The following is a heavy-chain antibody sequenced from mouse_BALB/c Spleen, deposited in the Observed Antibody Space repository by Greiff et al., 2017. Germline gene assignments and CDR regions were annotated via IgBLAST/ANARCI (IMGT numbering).Heavy chain of an antibody. J-gene: IGHJ2*01. CDR2: ISSGSSTI. Sequence: EVKLMESGGGLVQPGGSRKLSCAASGFTFSSFEMHWVRQAPEKGLEWVAYISSGSSTIYYADTVKGRFTISRDNPKNTLFLQMTSLRSEDTAMYYCARGTTDYWGQGTTLTVSS. CDR1: GFTFSSFE. CDR3: ARGTTDY. V-gene: IGHV5-17*02. D-gene: IGHD3-3*01.